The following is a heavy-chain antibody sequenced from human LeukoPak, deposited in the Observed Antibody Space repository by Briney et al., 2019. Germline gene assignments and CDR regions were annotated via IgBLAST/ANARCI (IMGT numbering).Heavy chain of an antibody. V-gene: IGHV4-59*01. CDR3: ARYTAMVAFHAHGFDI. D-gene: IGHD5-18*01. Sequence: SETLSLTCTVSGGSISNYYWSWIRQPPGKGLEWIGYISYSGSTNYNPSLKSRVTISVDTSKNQFSLKLRSVTSADTAVYYCARYTAMVAFHAHGFDIWGQGTMVTVSS. CDR1: GGSISNYY. CDR2: ISYSGST. J-gene: IGHJ3*02.